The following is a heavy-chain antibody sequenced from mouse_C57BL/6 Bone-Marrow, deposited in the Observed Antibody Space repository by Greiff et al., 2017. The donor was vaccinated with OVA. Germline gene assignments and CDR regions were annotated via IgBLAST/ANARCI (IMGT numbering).Heavy chain of an antibody. CDR2: IYPRSGNT. J-gene: IGHJ3*01. CDR3: ARRGTYYSNWFAY. Sequence: QVQLQQSGAELARPGASVKLSCKASGYTFTSYGISWVKQRTGQGLEWIGEIYPRSGNTYYNEKFKGKATLTADKSSSTAYMELRSPTSEDSAVYFCARRGTYYSNWFAYWGQGTLVTVSA. D-gene: IGHD2-5*01. CDR1: GYTFTSYG. V-gene: IGHV1-81*01.